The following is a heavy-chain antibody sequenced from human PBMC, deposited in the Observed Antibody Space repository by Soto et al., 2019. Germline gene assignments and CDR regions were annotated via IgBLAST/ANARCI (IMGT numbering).Heavy chain of an antibody. CDR3: ARDPIPVPMYYFDY. Sequence: GGSLRLSCTASGFTFSNYSMNWVRQAPGKGLEWVSSISSDSSNIYYADSVKGRFTISRDNAKNSLSLQMNSLRAEDTAVYFCARDPIPVPMYYFDYWGQGSLVTVSS. CDR1: GFTFSNYS. CDR2: ISSDSSNI. V-gene: IGHV3-21*01. J-gene: IGHJ4*02. D-gene: IGHD6-19*01.